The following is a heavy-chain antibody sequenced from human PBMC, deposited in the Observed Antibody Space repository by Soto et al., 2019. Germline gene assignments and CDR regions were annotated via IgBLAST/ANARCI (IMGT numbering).Heavy chain of an antibody. CDR2: ISGSGRST. D-gene: IGHD6-13*01. V-gene: IGHV3-23*01. J-gene: IGHJ4*02. CDR1: GFTFSSYA. CDR3: AKEQKDSSTWYELNY. Sequence: GGSLRLSCAASGFTFSSYAMSWVRQAPGRGLEWVSAISGSGRSTYYADSVKGRFTISRDNSKNTLYLQMNSLRAEDTAVYYCAKEQKDSSTWYELNYWGQGTLVTVSS.